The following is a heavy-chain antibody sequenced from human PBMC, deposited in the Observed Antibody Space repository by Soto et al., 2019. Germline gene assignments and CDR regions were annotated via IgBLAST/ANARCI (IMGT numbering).Heavy chain of an antibody. J-gene: IGHJ5*02. D-gene: IGHD5-12*01. CDR3: ARRRLKGGVWFDP. Sequence: ASVKVSCKASGYTFTSYYMHWARQAPGQGLEWMGIINPSGGSTSYAQKFQGRVTMTRDTSTSTVYMELSSLRSEDTAVYYCARRRLKGGVWFDPWGQGTLVTVSS. CDR1: GYTFTSYY. CDR2: INPSGGST. V-gene: IGHV1-46*01.